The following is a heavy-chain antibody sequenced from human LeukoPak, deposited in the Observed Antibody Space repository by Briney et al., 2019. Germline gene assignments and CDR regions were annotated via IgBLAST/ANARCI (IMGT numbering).Heavy chain of an antibody. CDR3: AKEGSSGLYFDY. CDR2: ISKRDSYT. J-gene: IGHJ4*02. V-gene: IGHV3-11*06. Sequence: PGRSLRLSCEASGFTFSDYYMSWIRQAPGKGLEWVSYISKRDSYTNYADSVKGRFTISRDNAKNSLYLQMNSLRAEDTAVYYCAKEGSSGLYFDYWGQGILVTVSS. CDR1: GFTFSDYY. D-gene: IGHD6-19*01.